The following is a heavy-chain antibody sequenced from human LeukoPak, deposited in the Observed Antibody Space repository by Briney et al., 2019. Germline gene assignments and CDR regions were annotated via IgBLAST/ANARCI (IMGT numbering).Heavy chain of an antibody. CDR2: INHSGST. CDR3: ARPSSGYYRDFDY. D-gene: IGHD3-22*01. CDR1: GGSFSGYY. V-gene: IGHV4-34*01. J-gene: IGHJ4*02. Sequence: PSETLSLTCAVYGGSFSGYYWSWIRQPPGKGLEWIGEINHSGSTNYNPSLKSRVTIPVDTSKNQFSLKLSSVTAADTAVYYRARPSSGYYRDFDYWGQGTLVTVSS.